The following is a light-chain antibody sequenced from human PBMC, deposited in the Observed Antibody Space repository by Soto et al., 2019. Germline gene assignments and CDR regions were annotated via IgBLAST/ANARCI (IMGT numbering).Light chain of an antibody. Sequence: EIVLTQSPDTLPLSPGERATLSRRASQSVSNNYLAWYQQKPGQAPRFLIYDASSRATGIPDRFSGSGCGTDFTLSINRLEPEDFAVDYGQQYGSTPLTFGGGTKVDIE. CDR3: QQYGSTPLT. V-gene: IGKV3-20*01. J-gene: IGKJ4*01. CDR1: QSVSNNY. CDR2: DAS.